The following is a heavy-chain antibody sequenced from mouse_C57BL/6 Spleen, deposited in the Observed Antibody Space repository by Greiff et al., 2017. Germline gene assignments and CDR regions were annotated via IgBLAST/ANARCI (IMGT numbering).Heavy chain of an antibody. CDR1: GYTFTSYW. V-gene: IGHV1-69*01. CDR2: IDPSDSYT. CDR3: ARELTGTGWYFDV. J-gene: IGHJ1*03. Sequence: VKLMESGAELVMPGASVKLSCKASGYTFTSYWMHWVKQRPGQGLEWIGEIDPSDSYTNYNQKFKGKSTLTVDKSSSTAYMQLSSLTSEDSAVYYCARELTGTGWYFDVWGTGTTVTVSS. D-gene: IGHD4-1*01.